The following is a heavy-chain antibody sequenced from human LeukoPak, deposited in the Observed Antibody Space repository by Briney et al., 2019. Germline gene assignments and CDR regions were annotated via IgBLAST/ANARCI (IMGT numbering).Heavy chain of an antibody. CDR2: IYPGDSDT. V-gene: IGHV5-51*01. CDR3: AASTYGSGSYVAFDS. Sequence: GESLKISCKGSGYSFTNYWIGWVRQMREKGLEWMGIIYPGDSDTRYSPSFQGQVTISADKSTSTAYVQWSSLKASDSAMYYCAASTYGSGSYVAFDSWGQGTLVTVSS. J-gene: IGHJ4*02. CDR1: GYSFTNYW. D-gene: IGHD3-10*01.